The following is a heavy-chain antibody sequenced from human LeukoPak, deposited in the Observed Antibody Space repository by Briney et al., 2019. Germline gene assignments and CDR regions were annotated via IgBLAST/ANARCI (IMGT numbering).Heavy chain of an antibody. CDR2: ISAYNGNT. J-gene: IGHJ1*01. CDR1: GYTFTSYG. Sequence: ASVKVSCKASGYTFTSYGISWVRQAPGQGLEWMGWISAYNGNTNYAQKLQGRVTMTTDTFTSTAYMELRSLRSDDTAVYYCARGYCSSTSCPNGYFQHWGQGTLVTVSS. D-gene: IGHD2-2*01. V-gene: IGHV1-18*01. CDR3: ARGYCSSTSCPNGYFQH.